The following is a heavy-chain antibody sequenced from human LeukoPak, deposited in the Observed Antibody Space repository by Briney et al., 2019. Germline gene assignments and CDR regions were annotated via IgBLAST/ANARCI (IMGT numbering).Heavy chain of an antibody. Sequence: GGSLRLSCIASGFTLSRYIMNWVRQAPGKGLEWVASISNDSRYIYYSDSVKGRFTISRDNAKNSLYLQMNRLRAEDTAVYYCAKLAKYFYGSETYYFFEHWGQGTPVTASP. CDR2: ISNDSRYI. J-gene: IGHJ4*02. CDR3: AKLAKYFYGSETYYFFEH. V-gene: IGHV3-21*01. D-gene: IGHD3-10*01. CDR1: GFTLSRYI.